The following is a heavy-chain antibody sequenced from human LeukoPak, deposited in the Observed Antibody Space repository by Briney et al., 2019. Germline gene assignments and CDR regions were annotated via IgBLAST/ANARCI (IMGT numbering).Heavy chain of an antibody. D-gene: IGHD3-10*01. CDR1: GGSISSYY. CDR3: ARGSGSPQRFDY. V-gene: IGHV4-59*01. CDR2: ICYSGGA. Sequence: SETLSLTCTVSGGSISSYYWSWIRQPPGKGLEWIGYICYSGGANYNPSLKSRVTISVDTSKNQFSLKLSSVTAADTAVYYCARGSGSPQRFDYWGQGTLVTVSS. J-gene: IGHJ4*02.